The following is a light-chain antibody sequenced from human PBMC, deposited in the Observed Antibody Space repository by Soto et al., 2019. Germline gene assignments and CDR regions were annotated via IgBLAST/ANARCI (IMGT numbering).Light chain of an antibody. CDR1: QGISSD. V-gene: IGKV1-9*01. CDR3: HPLNILPIT. CDR2: ATS. J-gene: IGKJ5*01. Sequence: IHMTQSPSSLSASVGDRVTITCRASQGISSDLAWYQQKPGKAPKLLIKATSTLQTGVPSRLSGSGSGTDFTPTISGLQPEDFATYSCHPLNILPITFGQGTRLEIK.